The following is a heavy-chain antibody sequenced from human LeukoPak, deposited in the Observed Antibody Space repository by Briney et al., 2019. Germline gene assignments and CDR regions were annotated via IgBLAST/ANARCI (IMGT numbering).Heavy chain of an antibody. CDR1: GSTFSRHS. Sequence: GGSLRLSCAASGSTFSRHSMNWVRQAPGKGLEWVSYISSGSSYIYYADSVKGRFSISRDNAENSLYLQMNSPRGEDTDVYYCARGGLNYADASDIWGQGTMVTVSS. D-gene: IGHD4-11*01. V-gene: IGHV3-21*01. CDR2: ISSGSSYI. J-gene: IGHJ3*02. CDR3: ARGGLNYADASDI.